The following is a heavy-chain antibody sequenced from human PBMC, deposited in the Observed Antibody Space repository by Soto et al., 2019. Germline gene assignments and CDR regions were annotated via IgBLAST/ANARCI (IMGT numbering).Heavy chain of an antibody. V-gene: IGHV4-59*08. J-gene: IGHJ4*02. Sequence: QVQLQESGPGLVKPSETLSLTCTVSGGSISSYYWSWIRQPPGKGPEWIGYIYYSGSTKYNPSLKSRVTISVDTSKNQFSLKLSSVTAADTAVYYCARHWAATIGYDYWGQGTLVTVSS. CDR1: GGSISSYY. CDR2: IYYSGST. D-gene: IGHD5-12*01. CDR3: ARHWAATIGYDY.